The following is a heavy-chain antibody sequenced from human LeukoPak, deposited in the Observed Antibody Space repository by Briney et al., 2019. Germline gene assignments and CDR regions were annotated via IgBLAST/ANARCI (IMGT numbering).Heavy chain of an antibody. D-gene: IGHD1-20*01. CDR1: GFTFSDYY. CDR2: ISSSGSTI. J-gene: IGHJ1*01. V-gene: IGHV3-11*01. Sequence: NPGGSLRLSCAASGFTFSDYYMSWIRQAPGKGLEWVSYISSSGSTIYYADSVKGRFTISRDNAKNSLYLQMNSLRAEDTAVYYCARGWYNWNDKYFQHWGQGTLVTVSS. CDR3: ARGWYNWNDKYFQH.